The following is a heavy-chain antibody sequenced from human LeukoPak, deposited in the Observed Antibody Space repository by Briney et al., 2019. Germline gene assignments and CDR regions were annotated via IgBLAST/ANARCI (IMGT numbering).Heavy chain of an antibody. J-gene: IGHJ4*02. CDR1: GGSFSGYY. Sequence: SETLSLTCAVYGGSFSGYYWSWIRQPPGKGLVWIGEINHSGSTNYNPSLKSRVTISVDTSKNQFSLKLSSVTAADTAVYYCARGLSSAPYDSSGYYVASYYFDYWGQGTLVTVSS. CDR3: ARGLSSAPYDSSGYYVASYYFDY. CDR2: INHSGST. V-gene: IGHV4-34*01. D-gene: IGHD3-22*01.